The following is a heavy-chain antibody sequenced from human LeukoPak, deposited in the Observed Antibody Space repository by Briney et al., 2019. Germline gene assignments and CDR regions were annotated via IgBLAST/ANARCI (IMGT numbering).Heavy chain of an antibody. V-gene: IGHV3-7*01. CDR2: LWPEGSDK. CDR3: ARLFGGVTTFDY. Sequence: PGGSLRLSCAASGFSFSTYYMSWVRQGPGKGREWVATLWPEGSDKRYVDSVRDRFTISRDNAKNSLYLQMNSLSAEDTAVYYCARLFGGVTTFDYWGQGALVTVSS. CDR1: GFSFSTYY. J-gene: IGHJ4*02. D-gene: IGHD4-17*01.